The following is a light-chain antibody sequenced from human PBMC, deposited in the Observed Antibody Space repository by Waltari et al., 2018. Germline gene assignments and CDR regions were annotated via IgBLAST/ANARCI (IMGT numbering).Light chain of an antibody. Sequence: QSALTQPPSASGSPGQSVTISCTGTSSDVGGYNYVPWYQQHPGKAPKSMIYEVSKRPSGVPDRFSGSKSGNTASLTVSGVQAEDEADYYCSSYGGSNNLVFGGGTKLTVL. CDR2: EVS. V-gene: IGLV2-8*01. J-gene: IGLJ3*02. CDR1: SSDVGGYNY. CDR3: SSYGGSNNLV.